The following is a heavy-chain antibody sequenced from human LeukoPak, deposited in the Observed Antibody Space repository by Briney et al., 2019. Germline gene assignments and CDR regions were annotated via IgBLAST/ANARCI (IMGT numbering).Heavy chain of an antibody. Sequence: PGGSLRLSCAASGFTFSSYGMHWVRQAPGKGLEWVAFIRYDGSNKYYADSVKGRFTISRDNSKNTPYLQMNSLRAEDTAVYYCAKGDSYDSSGPFDYWGQGTLVTVSS. J-gene: IGHJ4*02. CDR3: AKGDSYDSSGPFDY. CDR1: GFTFSSYG. CDR2: IRYDGSNK. D-gene: IGHD3-22*01. V-gene: IGHV3-30*02.